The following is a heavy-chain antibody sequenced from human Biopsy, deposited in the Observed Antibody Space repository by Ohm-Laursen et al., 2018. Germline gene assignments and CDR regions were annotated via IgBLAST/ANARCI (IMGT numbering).Heavy chain of an antibody. CDR2: FRFEDRT. J-gene: IGHJ4*02. CDR1: GGSISNYF. D-gene: IGHD1-26*01. V-gene: IGHV4-59*01. Sequence: SETPSLTWAVSGGSISNYFWTWIRQPPGKGLEWIGYFRFEDRTSYNSSLKSRVTISADTSKNQFSLRLSSVTAADTAVYYCALGGGSYVNFDYWGQGTLVTVSS. CDR3: ALGGGSYVNFDY.